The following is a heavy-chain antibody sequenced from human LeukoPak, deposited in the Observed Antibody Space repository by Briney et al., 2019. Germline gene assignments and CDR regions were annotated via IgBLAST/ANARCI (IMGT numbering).Heavy chain of an antibody. J-gene: IGHJ5*02. CDR1: GYTFTGYY. CDR2: IFPIFGTA. D-gene: IGHD3-10*01. V-gene: IGHV1-69*13. Sequence: ASVNVSCKASGYTFTGYYMHWVRQAPGQGLAWMGGIFPIFGTAHYAQKFQGRVTITADEFTSTAYMELSSLRSEDTAVYYCARGGATMVRGVIRDWFDPWGQGTLVTVSS. CDR3: ARGGATMVRGVIRDWFDP.